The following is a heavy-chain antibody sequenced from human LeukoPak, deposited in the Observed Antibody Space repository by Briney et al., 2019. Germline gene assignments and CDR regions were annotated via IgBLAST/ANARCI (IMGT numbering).Heavy chain of an antibody. CDR3: ARQVVAATRMGNANWFDP. J-gene: IGHJ5*02. CDR2: IKQDGSEK. D-gene: IGHD2-15*01. V-gene: IGHV3-7*01. Sequence: GGSLRLSCAASGFTFSSYWMSWVRQAPGKGLEWVANIKQDGSEKYYVDSVKGRFTISRDNAKNSLYLQMNSLRAEDTAVYYCARQVVAATRMGNANWFDPWGQGTLVTVSS. CDR1: GFTFSSYW.